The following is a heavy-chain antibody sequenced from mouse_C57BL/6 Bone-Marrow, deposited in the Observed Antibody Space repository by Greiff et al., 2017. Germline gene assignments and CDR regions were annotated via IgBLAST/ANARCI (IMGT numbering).Heavy chain of an antibody. Sequence: QVQLKESGPGLVQPSQSLSITCTVSGFSLTSYGVHWVRQSPGKGLEWLGVIWSGGSTDYNAAFISRLSISKDNSKSQVFFKMNSLQADDTAIYYCARNGELITTVDYAMDYWGQGTSVTVSS. D-gene: IGHD1-1*01. CDR3: ARNGELITTVDYAMDY. CDR2: IWSGGST. J-gene: IGHJ4*01. V-gene: IGHV2-2*01. CDR1: GFSLTSYG.